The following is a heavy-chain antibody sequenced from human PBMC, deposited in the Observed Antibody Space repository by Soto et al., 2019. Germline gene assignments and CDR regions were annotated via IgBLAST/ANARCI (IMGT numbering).Heavy chain of an antibody. CDR2: ISGGAT. J-gene: IGHJ4*02. Sequence: EVKLLESGGGLVQPGGSRRLSCAASGFTFRGDGMSWVRQAPGKGLEWVSGISGGATYYADSVKGRFVISRDDSKNTLYLEMDSLRVEDTAVYYCTKDSGWTSADWGQGTLVTVSS. V-gene: IGHV3-23*01. CDR1: GFTFRGDG. D-gene: IGHD3-10*01. CDR3: TKDSGWTSAD.